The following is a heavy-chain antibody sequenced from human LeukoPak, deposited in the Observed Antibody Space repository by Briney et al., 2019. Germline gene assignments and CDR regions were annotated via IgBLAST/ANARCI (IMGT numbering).Heavy chain of an antibody. CDR2: ISGSGSDI. D-gene: IGHD3-10*01. CDR1: GFTCSDYY. Sequence: GGSLRLSCAASGFTCSDYYMSWIRQAPGKGLEWVSYISGSGSDINYADSVKGRFTISRDNAKNSLYLQMNSLRAEDTAVYYCTSEIYYYGSGTRFDPWGQGTLVTVSS. J-gene: IGHJ5*02. CDR3: TSEIYYYGSGTRFDP. V-gene: IGHV3-11*01.